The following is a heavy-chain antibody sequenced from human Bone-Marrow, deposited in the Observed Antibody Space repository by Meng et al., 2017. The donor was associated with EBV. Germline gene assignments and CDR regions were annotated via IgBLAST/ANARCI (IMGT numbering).Heavy chain of an antibody. CDR1: GGSFSVYD. CDR3: ARKSARQLVPYY. D-gene: IGHD6-6*01. V-gene: IGHV4-34*02. J-gene: IGHJ4*02. CDR2: LNHSGST. Sequence: QVQLQQWGAGLLKPSETLSRSCAVEGGSFSVYDWCWIRQPPGKGLEWIVKLNHSGSTHYNPSLKSRVTISVDTSKNQFSLKLSSVPAADTAVYYCARKSARQLVPYYWGQGTLVTVSS.